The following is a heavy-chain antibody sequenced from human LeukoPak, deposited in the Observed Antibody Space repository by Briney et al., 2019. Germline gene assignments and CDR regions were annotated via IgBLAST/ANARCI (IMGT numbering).Heavy chain of an antibody. CDR2: IYYSGST. Sequence: SETLSLTCTVSGGSISSGGYYWSWIRQHPGKGLEWIGYIYYSGSTYYNPSLKSRVTISVDTSKNQFSLQLSSVTPEDTAVYYCARRLTQYDCFDPWGQGILVTVSS. CDR1: GGSISSGGYY. V-gene: IGHV4-31*03. D-gene: IGHD2-2*01. J-gene: IGHJ5*02. CDR3: ARRLTQYDCFDP.